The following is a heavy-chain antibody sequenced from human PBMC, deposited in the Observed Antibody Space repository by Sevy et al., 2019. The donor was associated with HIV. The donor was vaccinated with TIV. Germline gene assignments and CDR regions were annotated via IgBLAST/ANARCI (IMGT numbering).Heavy chain of an antibody. CDR3: AKLGEWLFMPNYYYGMDV. D-gene: IGHD3-3*01. J-gene: IGHJ6*02. CDR2: ISFDGSNK. Sequence: GGSLRLSCAASGFIFSNYGMGWVRQAPGKGLEWVAVISFDGSNKYYADSVKGRFTISRDNSKNTVYLQMNSLRTEDTALYYCAKLGEWLFMPNYYYGMDVWGQWTTVTVSS. V-gene: IGHV3-30*18. CDR1: GFIFSNYG.